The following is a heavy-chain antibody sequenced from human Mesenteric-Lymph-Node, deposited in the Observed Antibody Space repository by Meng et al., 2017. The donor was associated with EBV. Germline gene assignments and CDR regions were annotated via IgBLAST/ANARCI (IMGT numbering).Heavy chain of an antibody. J-gene: IGHJ5*02. V-gene: IGHV4-34*02. Sequence: QGHLQPWGAGLLKPSEHLSPTGEVSGGSFSNYYWSWIRQTPGKGLEWIGEINHSGSANYNPSLKSRVTISIDTSKNQFSLRLNSVTAADTAVYYCARGVQVAWRFDPWGQGTLVTVSS. CDR3: ARGVQVAWRFDP. D-gene: IGHD2-15*01. CDR2: INHSGSA. CDR1: GGSFSNYY.